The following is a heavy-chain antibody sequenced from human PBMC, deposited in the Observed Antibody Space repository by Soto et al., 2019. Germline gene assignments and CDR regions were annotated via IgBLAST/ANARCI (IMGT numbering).Heavy chain of an antibody. V-gene: IGHV3-33*01. CDR1: GFTFSSYG. CDR2: IWYDGSNK. D-gene: IGHD1-26*01. J-gene: IGHJ3*02. CDR3: ARGIEVGATTILIPDAFDI. Sequence: QVQLVESGGGVVQPGRSLRLSCAASGFTFSSYGMHWVRQAPGKGLEWVAVIWYDGSNKYYADSVKGRFTISRDNSKNXLXXQMNSLRAEDTAVYYCARGIEVGATTILIPDAFDIWGQGTMVTVSS.